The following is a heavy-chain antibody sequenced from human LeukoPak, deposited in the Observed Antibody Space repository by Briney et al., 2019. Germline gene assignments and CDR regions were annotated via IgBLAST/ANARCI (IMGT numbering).Heavy chain of an antibody. CDR3: ARDGYYYDSSGYYPYYYYGMDV. Sequence: SETLSLTCTVSGGSISSSSYYWGWIRQPPGKGLEWIGSIYYSGSTYYNPSLKSRVTISVDTSKNQFSLKLSSVTAADTAVYYCARDGYYYDSSGYYPYYYYGMDVWGQGTTVTVS. CDR2: IYYSGST. V-gene: IGHV4-39*07. D-gene: IGHD3-22*01. CDR1: GGSISSSSYY. J-gene: IGHJ6*02.